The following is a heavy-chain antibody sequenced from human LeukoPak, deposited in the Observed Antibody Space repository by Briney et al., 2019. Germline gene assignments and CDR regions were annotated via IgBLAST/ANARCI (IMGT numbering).Heavy chain of an antibody. CDR2: INHSGST. D-gene: IGHD2-15*01. CDR3: ARGPPYCSGGSCYPKN. CDR1: GGSFSGYY. Sequence: PSETLSLTCAVYGGSFSGYYWSWIRQPPGKGLEWIGEINHSGSTNYNPSLKSRVTISVDTSKNQFSLKLSSVTAADTAVYYCARGPPYCSGGSCYPKNWGQGTLVTVSS. J-gene: IGHJ4*02. V-gene: IGHV4-34*01.